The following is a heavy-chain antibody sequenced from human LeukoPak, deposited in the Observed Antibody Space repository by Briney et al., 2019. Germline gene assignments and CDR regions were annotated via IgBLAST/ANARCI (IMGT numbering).Heavy chain of an antibody. CDR1: RFTVSNNH. CDR3: ARASRWLAFDN. D-gene: IGHD6-19*01. CDR2: IYNGDNT. J-gene: IGHJ4*02. V-gene: IGHV3-66*01. Sequence: GGSLRLSCVPSRFTVSNNHMNWARQPPGKGREWVSVIYNGDNTYYADSVQGRFTISKDNSKNTLYLQMNSLRPEDTAVYFCARASRWLAFDNWGQGTLVTVSS.